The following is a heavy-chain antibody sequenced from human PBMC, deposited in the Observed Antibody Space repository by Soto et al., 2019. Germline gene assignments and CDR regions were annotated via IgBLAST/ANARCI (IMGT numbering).Heavy chain of an antibody. J-gene: IGHJ4*02. CDR1: RGSVINIHYY. CDR3: ALWVLEWLPHSFDY. D-gene: IGHD3-3*01. CDR2: INDRGAA. V-gene: IGHV4-39*01. Sequence: SETLSLTCTVSRGSVINIHYYWGWIRQPPGKGLEWIGSINDRGAANDNPSLKSRVTLSVDTSKNQFSLKLSSVTAADTAVYYCALWVLEWLPHSFDYWGQGTLVTVSS.